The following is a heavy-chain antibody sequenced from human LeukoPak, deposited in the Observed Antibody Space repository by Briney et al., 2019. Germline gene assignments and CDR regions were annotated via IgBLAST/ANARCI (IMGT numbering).Heavy chain of an antibody. V-gene: IGHV3-23*01. D-gene: IGHD3-16*01. CDR3: AKDRKGELAAGLLDY. Sequence: GGSLRLSCAASGFTFSSYAMSWVRQAPGKGLEWVSAISGSGGSTYYADSVKGRFTISRDNSKNTLYLQMNSLRAEDTAVYYCAKDRKGELAAGLLDYWGQGTLVTVSS. CDR2: ISGSGGST. J-gene: IGHJ4*02. CDR1: GFTFSSYA.